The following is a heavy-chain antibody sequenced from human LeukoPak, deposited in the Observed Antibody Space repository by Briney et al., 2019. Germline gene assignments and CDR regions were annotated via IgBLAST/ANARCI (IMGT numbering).Heavy chain of an antibody. D-gene: IGHD3-9*01. CDR1: GFTFSSYA. CDR2: ISGSGGST. Sequence: GGSLRLSCAASGFTFSSYAMSWVRQAPGKGLEWVSAISGSGGSTYYADSVKGRFTISRDNSKNTLYLQMNSLRAEDTAVYYCCEAYYDILTGLRPFDPWGQGTLVTVSS. J-gene: IGHJ5*02. V-gene: IGHV3-23*01. CDR3: CEAYYDILTGLRPFDP.